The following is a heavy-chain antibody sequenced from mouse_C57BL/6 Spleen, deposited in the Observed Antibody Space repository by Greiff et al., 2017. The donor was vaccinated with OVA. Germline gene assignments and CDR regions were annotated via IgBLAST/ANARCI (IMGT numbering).Heavy chain of an antibody. J-gene: IGHJ2*01. CDR1: GYTFTSYW. CDR2: IHPNSGST. Sequence: VQLQQPGAELVKPGASVKLSCKASGYTFTSYWMHWVKQRPGQGLEWIGMIHPNSGSTNYNEKFKSKATLTVGKSSSTAYMQLSSLTSEDSAVYYCARNYYGSSHCDYWGQGTTLTVSS. CDR3: ARNYYGSSHCDY. V-gene: IGHV1-64*01. D-gene: IGHD1-1*01.